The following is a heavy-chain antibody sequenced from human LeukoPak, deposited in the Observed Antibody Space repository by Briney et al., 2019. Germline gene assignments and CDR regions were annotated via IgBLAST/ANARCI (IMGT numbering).Heavy chain of an antibody. CDR1: GFTFNHYG. Sequence: GASVTVSCKASGFTFNHYGFSWVRQAPGQGLEWKGWISAYSGITNYAQRFRGRLTVTTDTSTSAVYMELRSLRSDDTAIYYCAGGGLSTEAHGLDVWGQGAAVTVPS. CDR3: AGGGLSTEAHGLDV. J-gene: IGHJ6*02. CDR2: ISAYSGIT. D-gene: IGHD3-16*01. V-gene: IGHV1-18*01.